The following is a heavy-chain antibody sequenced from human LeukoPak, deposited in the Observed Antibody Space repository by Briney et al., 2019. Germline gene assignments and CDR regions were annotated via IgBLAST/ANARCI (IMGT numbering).Heavy chain of an antibody. D-gene: IGHD6-19*01. V-gene: IGHV3-23*01. CDR1: EFTFSSHA. CDR2: ISGGGEST. Sequence: GGSLRLSCVASEFTFSSHAMNWDRQAPGKGLEWVSSISGGGESTYYADSVKGRFTVSRDNSKNTLYLQINSLRGEDTAVYYCAKGKYSSGGVPDYWGQGTLVTVSS. CDR3: AKGKYSSGGVPDY. J-gene: IGHJ4*02.